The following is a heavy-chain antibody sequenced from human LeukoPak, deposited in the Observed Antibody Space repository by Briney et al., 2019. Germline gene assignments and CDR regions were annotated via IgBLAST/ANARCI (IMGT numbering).Heavy chain of an antibody. J-gene: IGHJ5*02. CDR1: GGTFNSYA. CDR3: ARDQIAARNWFDP. D-gene: IGHD6-6*01. CDR2: IIPIFGTA. V-gene: IGHV1-69*01. Sequence: GASVKVSCKASGGTFNSYAISWVRQAPGQGLEWMGGIIPIFGTANYAQKFQGRVTITADESTSTAYMELSSLRSEDTAVYYCARDQIAARNWFDPWGQGTLVTVSS.